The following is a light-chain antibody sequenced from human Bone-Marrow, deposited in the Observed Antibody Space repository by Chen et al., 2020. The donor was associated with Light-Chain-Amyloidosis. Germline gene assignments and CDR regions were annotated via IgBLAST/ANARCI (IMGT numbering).Light chain of an antibody. CDR3: QQYHNLPPWT. V-gene: IGKV1-33*01. Sequence: DIQMTQSPSSLSASVGDRVTTTCQATQDIRKFEHWYQQKPGEAPRLLIYDASVLEAGVPSRFSGGGSGTDFTLTISSLQPEDIATYYCQQYHNLPPWTFGHGTKVEIK. CDR1: QDIRKF. CDR2: DAS. J-gene: IGKJ1*01.